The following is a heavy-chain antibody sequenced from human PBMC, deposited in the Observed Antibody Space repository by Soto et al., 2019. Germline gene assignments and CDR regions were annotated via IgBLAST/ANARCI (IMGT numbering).Heavy chain of an antibody. CDR1: GYSSTSYW. CDR2: IYPGDSDT. Sequence: PGESLKISCKGSGYSSTSYWIGWVRQMPGKGLEWMGIIYPGDSDTRYSPSFQGQVTISADKSISTAYLQWSSLKASDTAMYYCARRRYDSSGYADYWGQGTLVTVSS. D-gene: IGHD3-22*01. J-gene: IGHJ4*02. V-gene: IGHV5-51*01. CDR3: ARRRYDSSGYADY.